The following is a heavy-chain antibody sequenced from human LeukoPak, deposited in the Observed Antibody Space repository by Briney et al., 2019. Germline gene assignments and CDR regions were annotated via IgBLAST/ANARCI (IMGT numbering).Heavy chain of an antibody. J-gene: IGHJ4*02. CDR2: FDPEDGET. V-gene: IGHV1-24*01. CDR1: GYTLTELS. CDR3: ATVPIRYYYDSSGYCD. D-gene: IGHD3-22*01. Sequence: GASVKVSCNVSGYTLTELSMHWVRQAPGKGLEWMGGFDPEDGETIYAQKFQGRVTMTEDTSTDTAYMELSSLRSEYTAVYYCATVPIRYYYDSSGYCDWGQGTLVTVSS.